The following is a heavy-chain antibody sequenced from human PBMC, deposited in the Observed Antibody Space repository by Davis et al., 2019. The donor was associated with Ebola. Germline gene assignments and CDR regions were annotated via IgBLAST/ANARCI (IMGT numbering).Heavy chain of an antibody. Sequence: GGSLRLSCAASGFTFSGSAMHWVRQAPGKGLEWVSYISSSSSTIYYADSVKGRFTISRDNAKNSLYLQMNSLRDEDTAVYYCARTDDFWSGALNYYYYYGMDVWGQGTTVTVSS. CDR3: ARTDDFWSGALNYYYYYGMDV. V-gene: IGHV3-48*02. J-gene: IGHJ6*02. CDR1: GFTFSGSA. CDR2: ISSSSSTI. D-gene: IGHD3-3*01.